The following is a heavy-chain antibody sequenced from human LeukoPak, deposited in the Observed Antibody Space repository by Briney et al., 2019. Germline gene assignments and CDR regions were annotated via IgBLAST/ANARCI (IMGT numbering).Heavy chain of an antibody. CDR2: ISGDGGST. J-gene: IGHJ4*02. CDR1: GFTFDDYA. V-gene: IGHV3-43*02. CDR3: AKDMRATVNFDY. D-gene: IGHD4-17*01. Sequence: GGSLRLSCAASGFTFDDYAMHWVRQAPGKGLEWVSLISGDGGSTYYADSVKGRFTISRDNSKNSLYLQMNSLRTEDTALCYCAKDMRATVNFDYWGQGTLVTVSS.